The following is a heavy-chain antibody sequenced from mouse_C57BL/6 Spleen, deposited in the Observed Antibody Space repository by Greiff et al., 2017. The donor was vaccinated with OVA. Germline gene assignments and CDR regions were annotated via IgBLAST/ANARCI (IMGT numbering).Heavy chain of an antibody. D-gene: IGHD1-1*01. CDR3: TTVYYEEGAMDY. J-gene: IGHJ4*01. CDR2: IDPETGGT. V-gene: IGHV1-15*01. Sequence: VQLQQSGAELVRPGASVTLSCKASGYTFTDYEMHWVKQTPVHGLEWIGAIDPETGGTAYNQKFKGKAILTADKSSSTAYMELRSLTSEDSAVYYCTTVYYEEGAMDYWGQGTSVTVSS. CDR1: GYTFTDYE.